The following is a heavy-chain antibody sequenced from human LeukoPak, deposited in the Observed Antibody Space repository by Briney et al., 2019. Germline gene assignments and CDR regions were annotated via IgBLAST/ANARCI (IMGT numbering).Heavy chain of an antibody. CDR3: ARGPVDNYYYYYGMDV. CDR1: GYTFTSYY. CDR2: INPSGGST. D-gene: IGHD5-24*01. Sequence: ASVKVSCKASGYTFTSYYMHWVRQAPGQGLEWMGIINPSGGSTSYAQKFQGRVTMTRDTSTSTVYVELSSLRSEDTAVYYCARGPVDNYYYYYGMDVWGQGTTVTVSS. J-gene: IGHJ6*02. V-gene: IGHV1-46*01.